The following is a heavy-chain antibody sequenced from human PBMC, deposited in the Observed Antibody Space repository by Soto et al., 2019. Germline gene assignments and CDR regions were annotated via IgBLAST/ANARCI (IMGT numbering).Heavy chain of an antibody. CDR2: ISYDGSNK. J-gene: IGHJ4*02. D-gene: IGHD1-1*01. CDR1: GFTFSSYA. Sequence: QPGGSLRLSCAASGFTFSSYAMHWVRQAPGKGLEWVAVISYDGSNKYYADSVKGRFTISRDNSKNTLYLQMNSLRAEDTAVYYCRYRLDYFDYWGQXTLVTVSS. V-gene: IGHV3-30-3*01. CDR3: RYRLDYFDY.